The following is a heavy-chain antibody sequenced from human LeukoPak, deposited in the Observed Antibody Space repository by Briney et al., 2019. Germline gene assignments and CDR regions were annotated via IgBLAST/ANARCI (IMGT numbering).Heavy chain of an antibody. V-gene: IGHV4-59*01. CDR3: ARDLTYYDILTGHYYYYMDV. Sequence: SETLSLTCTVSGGSISSYYWSWIRQPAGKGLEWIGYIYYSGSTNYNPSLKSRVTISVDTSKNQFSLKLSSVTAADTAVYYCARDLTYYDILTGHYYYYMDVWGTGTTVTISS. D-gene: IGHD3-9*01. CDR2: IYYSGST. CDR1: GGSISSYY. J-gene: IGHJ6*03.